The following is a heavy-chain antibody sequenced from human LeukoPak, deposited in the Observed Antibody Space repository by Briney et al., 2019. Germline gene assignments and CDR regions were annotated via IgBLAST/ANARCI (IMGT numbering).Heavy chain of an antibody. CDR2: IYYSGST. CDR3: ARQDSGYDYYYYYGMDV. J-gene: IGHJ6*02. Sequence: SETLSLTCTVSGGSISSSSYYWGWIRQPPGKGLEWIGSIYYSGSTNYNPSLKSRVTISVDTSKNQFSLKLSSVTAADTAVYYCARQDSGYDYYYYYGMDVWGQGTTVTVSS. CDR1: GGSISSSSYY. V-gene: IGHV4-39*01. D-gene: IGHD5-12*01.